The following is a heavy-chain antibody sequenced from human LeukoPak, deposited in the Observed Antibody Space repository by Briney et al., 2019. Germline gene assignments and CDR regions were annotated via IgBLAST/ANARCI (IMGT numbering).Heavy chain of an antibody. V-gene: IGHV4-39*07. CDR2: IYYSGST. J-gene: IGHJ3*02. Sequence: PSETLSLTCTVSGGSISSSSYYWGWIRQPPGKGLEWTGSIYYSGSTYYNPSLKSRVTIAVDTSKNQFSLKLNSVTAADTAVYYCARESYYDSSGYSHDAFDIWGQGTMVTVSS. CDR1: GGSISSSSYY. CDR3: ARESYYDSSGYSHDAFDI. D-gene: IGHD3-22*01.